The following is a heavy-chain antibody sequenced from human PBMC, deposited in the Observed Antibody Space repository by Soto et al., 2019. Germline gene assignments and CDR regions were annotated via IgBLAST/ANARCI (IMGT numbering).Heavy chain of an antibody. J-gene: IGHJ4*02. D-gene: IGHD3-10*01. Sequence: SEPMSHTCAVADGSIRSGGYSWSWIRQPPGKGLEWIGYIYYSGSTNTNPSLKSRVTISVDTSKNQFSLKVNSVTAADTAVYYFSKGHLWNADYYLFWDYWCQGALVPVSS. CDR2: IYYSGST. CDR3: SKGHLWNADYYLFWDY. CDR1: DGSIRSGGYS. V-gene: IGHV4-30-4*07.